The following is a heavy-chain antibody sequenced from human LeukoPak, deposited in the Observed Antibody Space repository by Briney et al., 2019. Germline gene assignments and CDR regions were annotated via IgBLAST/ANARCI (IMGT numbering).Heavy chain of an antibody. Sequence: PGGSLRPSCAASGFTFSTYSMNWVRQAPGKGLEWVSYISTGSNTIYYADSVRGRFTISRDNAKNSLYLQMNSLRDEDTAVYYCARKALGSGNYYSDYWAREPWSPSPQ. V-gene: IGHV3-48*02. CDR2: ISTGSNTI. CDR3: ARKALGSGNYYSDY. D-gene: IGHD1-26*01. CDR1: GFTFSTYS. J-gene: IGHJ4*02.